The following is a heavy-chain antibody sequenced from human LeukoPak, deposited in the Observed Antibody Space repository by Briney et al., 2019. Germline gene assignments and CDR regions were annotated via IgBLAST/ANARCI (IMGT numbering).Heavy chain of an antibody. V-gene: IGHV3-30-3*01. CDR3: ARDLSSDY. D-gene: IGHD2/OR15-2a*01. J-gene: IGHJ4*02. CDR2: ISYDGSNK. CDR1: GFTFSSYA. Sequence: GGSLRLSCAASGFTFSSYAMHWVRQAPGKGLEWVAVISYDGSNKYYADSVKGRFTISRDNSKNTLYLQMNSLRAEDTAVYYCARDLSSDYWGQGTQVTVSS.